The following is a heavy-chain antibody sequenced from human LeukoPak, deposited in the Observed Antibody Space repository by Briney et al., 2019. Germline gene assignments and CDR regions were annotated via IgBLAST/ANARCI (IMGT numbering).Heavy chain of an antibody. J-gene: IGHJ4*02. CDR3: ARAGGSGSYWGVYLDY. CDR2: IYYSGST. V-gene: IGHV4-59*01. Sequence: SETLSLTCTVSGGSISSYYWSWIRQPPGKGLEWIGYIYYSGSTNYNPSLKSRVTISVDTSKNQFSLKLSSVTAADTAVYYCARAGGSGSYWGVYLDYWGQGTLVTVSS. CDR1: GGSISSYY. D-gene: IGHD3-10*01.